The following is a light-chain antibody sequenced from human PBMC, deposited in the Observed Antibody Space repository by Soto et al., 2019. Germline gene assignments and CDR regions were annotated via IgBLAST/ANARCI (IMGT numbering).Light chain of an antibody. CDR3: QHYNTWPLMLA. CDR1: QSVSSN. V-gene: IGKV3-15*01. Sequence: DIVLTQSPATLSASPGKRATLSCRASQSVSSNLAWYQQKPGQAPRLLIYDTSTRATDIPARFSGSGSGTEFTLTISSLQSEDFAVYYCQHYNTWPLMLAFGGGTKVEI. J-gene: IGKJ4*01. CDR2: DTS.